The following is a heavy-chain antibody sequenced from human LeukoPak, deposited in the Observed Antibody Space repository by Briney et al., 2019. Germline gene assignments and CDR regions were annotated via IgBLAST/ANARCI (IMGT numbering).Heavy chain of an antibody. V-gene: IGHV4-34*01. Sequence: SETLSLTCAVYGGCFSGYYWSWIRQPPGKGLEWIGEINHSGSTNYNPSLKSRVTISVDTSKNQFSLKLSSVTAADTAVYYCARGRSSRNRPRLDYWGQGTLVTVSS. J-gene: IGHJ4*02. CDR3: ARGRSSRNRPRLDY. CDR1: GGCFSGYY. CDR2: INHSGST. D-gene: IGHD1-14*01.